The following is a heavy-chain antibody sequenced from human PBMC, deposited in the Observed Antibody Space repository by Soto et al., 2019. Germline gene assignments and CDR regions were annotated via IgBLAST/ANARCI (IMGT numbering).Heavy chain of an antibody. CDR3: ARGWSSSWPY. Sequence: PSETLSLSCSVSMGSSSSYFWSWIRQAPGKGLEWIAFKYDTGSTNYNPSLKGRVSISVDASKNQISLTVNSVTAADTAVYYCARGWSSSWPYWGQGILVTVSS. J-gene: IGHJ4*02. CDR1: MGSSSSYF. V-gene: IGHV4-59*01. D-gene: IGHD6-13*01. CDR2: KYDTGST.